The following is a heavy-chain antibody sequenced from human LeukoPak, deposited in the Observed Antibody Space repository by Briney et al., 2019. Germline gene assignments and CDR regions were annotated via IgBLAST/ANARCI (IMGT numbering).Heavy chain of an antibody. V-gene: IGHV1-18*01. CDR2: ISAYNGNT. J-gene: IGHJ6*02. CDR3: ARDPSVYCSSTSCPMGMDV. Sequence: AASVKVSCKASGYTFTSYGISWVRQAPGQRLEWMGWISAYNGNTNYAQKLQGRVTMTTDTSTSTAYMELRSLRSGDTAVYYCARDPSVYCSSTSCPMGMDVWGQGTTVTVSS. D-gene: IGHD2-2*01. CDR1: GYTFTSYG.